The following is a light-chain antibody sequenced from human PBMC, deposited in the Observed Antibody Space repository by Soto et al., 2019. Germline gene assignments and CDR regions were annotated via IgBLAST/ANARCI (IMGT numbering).Light chain of an antibody. CDR1: SSDVGGYNY. CDR2: EAS. J-gene: IGLJ1*01. CDR3: SLYTSENTYV. V-gene: IGLV2-14*01. Sequence: QYVLTQPASVSGSPGQSITISCTGTSSDVGGYNYVSWYQQHPGKAPKLMIYEASNRPSGVPDRFSGSKSGNTASLTISGLQAADEADYYCSLYTSENTYVFGTGTKVTVL.